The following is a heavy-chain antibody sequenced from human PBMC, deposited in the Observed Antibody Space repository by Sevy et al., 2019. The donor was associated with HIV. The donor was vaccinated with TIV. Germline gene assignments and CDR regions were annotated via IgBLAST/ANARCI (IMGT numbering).Heavy chain of an antibody. CDR1: GFTFSSYN. V-gene: IGHV3-48*02. D-gene: IGHD2-15*01. J-gene: IGHJ6*01. CDR3: ARGYCSGGNCYSDDGMDV. CDR2: ISSSSSTI. Sequence: GGSLRLSCAASGFTFSSYNMNWVRQAPGKGLEWVSYISSSSSTIYYVDSVKGRFTISRDNAKNSLYLQMNSLRDEDTAVYYCARGYCSGGNCYSDDGMDVWGQRTTVTVSS.